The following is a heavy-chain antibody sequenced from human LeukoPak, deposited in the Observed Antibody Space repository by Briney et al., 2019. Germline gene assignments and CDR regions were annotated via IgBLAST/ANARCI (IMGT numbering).Heavy chain of an antibody. Sequence: SETLSLTCTVSGGFISSYCWNWIRQPPGKGLEWIGSIYYNGSTNYNPSLKSRVTTSVDTSKNQFSLKLSSVTAADTAVYYCARGTDYDILTGPKGDYFDYWGQGTLVTVSS. CDR3: ARGTDYDILTGPKGDYFDY. CDR2: IYYNGST. V-gene: IGHV4-59*01. CDR1: GGFISSYC. J-gene: IGHJ4*02. D-gene: IGHD3-9*01.